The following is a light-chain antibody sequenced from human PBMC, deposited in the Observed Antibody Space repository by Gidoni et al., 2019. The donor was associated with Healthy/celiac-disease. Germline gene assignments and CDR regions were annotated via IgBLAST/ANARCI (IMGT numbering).Light chain of an antibody. V-gene: IGKV1-6*01. CDR1: QGIRND. CDR3: LQDYNYPIT. J-gene: IGKJ5*01. Sequence: AIPLTQSPSSLSASVGERVTITCRASQGIRNDLGWYQQKPGKAPKLLIYAASSLQSGVPSRFSGSGSGTDFTLTISSLQPEDFATYYCLQDYNYPITFGQGTRLEIK. CDR2: AAS.